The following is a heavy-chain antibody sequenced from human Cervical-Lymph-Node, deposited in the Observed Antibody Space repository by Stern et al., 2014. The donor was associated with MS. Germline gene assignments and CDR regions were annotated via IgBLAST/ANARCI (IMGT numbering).Heavy chain of an antibody. J-gene: IGHJ6*02. CDR1: GGIFSSFA. D-gene: IGHD3-10*01. V-gene: IGHV1-69*01. CDR3: ASSVGELTPEAV. CDR2: IIPMFGTA. Sequence: QVQLQQSGAEVKKPGSSVRVSCKASGGIFSSFAISWVRQAPGQGLEWMGGIIPMFGTANYAQKFQGRGTITADDSTGTAYMEVSSLRSEDTAVYYCASSVGELTPEAVWGQGTTVTV.